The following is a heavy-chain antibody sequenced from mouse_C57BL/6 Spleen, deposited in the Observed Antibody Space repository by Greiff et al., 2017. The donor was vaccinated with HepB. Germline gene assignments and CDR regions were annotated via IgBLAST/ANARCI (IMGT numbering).Heavy chain of an antibody. V-gene: IGHV1-64*01. CDR3: AIGGFEGHPIYAMDY. CDR2: IHPNSGST. CDR1: GYTFTSYW. D-gene: IGHD2-14*01. J-gene: IGHJ4*01. Sequence: QVQLQQPGAELVKPGASVKLSCKASGYTFTSYWMHWVKQRPGQGLEWIGMIHPNSGSTNYNEKFKSKATLTVDKSSSTAYMQLSSLTSEDSAVYYCAIGGFEGHPIYAMDYWGQGTSVTVSS.